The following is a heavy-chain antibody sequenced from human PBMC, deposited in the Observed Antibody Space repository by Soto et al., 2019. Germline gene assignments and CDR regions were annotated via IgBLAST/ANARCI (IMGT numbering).Heavy chain of an antibody. CDR2: ISNSGST. D-gene: IGHD5-18*01. J-gene: IGHJ4*02. Sequence: SETLSLTCTVSGGSVTSDEDYWTWIRQSPGKGLEWIGYISNSGSTGYNPSLRTRLSMSVDRSKNQFTLRLTSVTAADTAVYFCATESGSTYGYFDHWGQGTQVTVSS. CDR1: GGSVTSDEDY. CDR3: ATESGSTYGYFDH. V-gene: IGHV4-30-4*01.